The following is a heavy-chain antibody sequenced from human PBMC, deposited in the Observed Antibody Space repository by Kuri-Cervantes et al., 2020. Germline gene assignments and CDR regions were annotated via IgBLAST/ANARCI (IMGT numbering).Heavy chain of an antibody. CDR3: AREEMTRDYWYFDL. V-gene: IGHV3-20*04. D-gene: IGHD5-24*01. CDR2: INWNGGSS. CDR1: EFTFEDYA. Sequence: GGSLRLSCAASEFTFEDYAMSWVRQAPGKGLEWVSGINWNGGSSRYADSVKGRFTISRDNAKNSLYLQMNSLGGEDTALYFCAREEMTRDYWYFDLWGRGTRVTVSS. J-gene: IGHJ2*01.